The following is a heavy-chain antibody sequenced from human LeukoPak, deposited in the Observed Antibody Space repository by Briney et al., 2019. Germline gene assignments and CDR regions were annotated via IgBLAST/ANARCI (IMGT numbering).Heavy chain of an antibody. Sequence: PGGSLRLSCAASGFTFSTYSMTWVRQGPGKGLEWVSSIYPNGGSTFYADYVKGRFTISRDNSKNTLYLQMSSLRTEDTAIYYCTKDVVPDSGWDLDYWGQGTLVTVSS. D-gene: IGHD6-19*01. J-gene: IGHJ4*02. CDR1: GFTFSTYS. V-gene: IGHV3-23*01. CDR3: TKDVVPDSGWDLDY. CDR2: IYPNGGST.